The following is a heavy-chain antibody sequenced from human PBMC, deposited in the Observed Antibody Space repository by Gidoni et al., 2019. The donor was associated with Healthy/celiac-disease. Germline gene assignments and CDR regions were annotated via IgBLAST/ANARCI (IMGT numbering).Heavy chain of an antibody. CDR3: AKGELEYYGSGSYYGMWSNYYYGMDV. D-gene: IGHD3-10*01. CDR2: ISGSGGST. V-gene: IGHV3-23*01. J-gene: IGHJ6*02. Sequence: EVQLLESGGGLVQPGGSLRLSCAASGFPFSSYAMNWVRQAPGKGLGWVSAISGSGGSTYYADSVKGRLTISRDNSKNTLYLQMNSLRAEDTAVYYCAKGELEYYGSGSYYGMWSNYYYGMDVWGQGTTVTVSS. CDR1: GFPFSSYA.